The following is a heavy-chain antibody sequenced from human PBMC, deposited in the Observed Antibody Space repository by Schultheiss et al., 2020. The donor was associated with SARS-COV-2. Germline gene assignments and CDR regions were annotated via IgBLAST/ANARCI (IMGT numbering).Heavy chain of an antibody. CDR1: GFTFSSYA. Sequence: GGSLRLSCAASGFTFSSYAMHWVRQAPGKGLEYVSAISSNGGSTYYANSVKGRFTISRDNSKNTLYLQMGSLRAEDMAVYYCAREMATILLAFDIWGQGTMVTVSS. CDR2: ISSNGGST. CDR3: AREMATILLAFDI. J-gene: IGHJ3*02. D-gene: IGHD5-24*01. V-gene: IGHV3-64*01.